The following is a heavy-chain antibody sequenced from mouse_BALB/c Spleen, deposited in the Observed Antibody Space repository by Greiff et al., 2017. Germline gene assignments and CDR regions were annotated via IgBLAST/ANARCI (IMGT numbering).Heavy chain of an antibody. D-gene: IGHD2-4*01. V-gene: IGHV14-3*02. CDR1: GFNIKDTY. J-gene: IGHJ4*01. CDR3: AGDYDVGLDAMDY. CDR2: IDPANGNT. Sequence: DVKLQESGAELVKPGASVKLSCTASGFNIKDTYMHWVKQRPEQGLEWIGRIDPANGNTKYDPKFQGKATITADTSSNTAYLQLSSLTSEDTAVYYCAGDYDVGLDAMDYWGQGTSVTVSS.